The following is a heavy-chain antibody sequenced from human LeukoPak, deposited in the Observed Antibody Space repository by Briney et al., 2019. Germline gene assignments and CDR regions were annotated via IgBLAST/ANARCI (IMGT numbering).Heavy chain of an antibody. CDR1: GFIVNTNY. CDR3: ARDSYGDANFDS. Sequence: GGSLSLSCAASGFIVNTNYMSWVRQAPGRGLEWVSFIYADGNTYYADSVKGRFTISRDISKNEVYLQMNSLRPEDTAVYYCARDSYGDANFDSWGQGTLVTVSS. CDR2: IYADGNT. V-gene: IGHV3-53*01. J-gene: IGHJ4*02. D-gene: IGHD4-17*01.